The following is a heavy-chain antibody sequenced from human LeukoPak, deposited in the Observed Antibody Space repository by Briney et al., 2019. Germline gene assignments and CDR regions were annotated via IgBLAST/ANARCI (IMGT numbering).Heavy chain of an antibody. Sequence: PSETLSLTCTVSGGFISTYYCSWIRQPPGKGLEWIGYIYYSGNTKYNPSLESRVTISVDASKSQFSLKLSSVSAADTAVYYCATHTSSVSNWSFDYWGRGTLVTVSS. CDR1: GGFISTYY. V-gene: IGHV4-59*01. CDR3: ATHTSSVSNWSFDY. CDR2: IYYSGNT. D-gene: IGHD1-26*01. J-gene: IGHJ4*02.